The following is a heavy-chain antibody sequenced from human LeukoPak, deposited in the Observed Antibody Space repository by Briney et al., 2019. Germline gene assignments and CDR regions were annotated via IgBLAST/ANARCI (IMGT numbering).Heavy chain of an antibody. V-gene: IGHV4-34*08. D-gene: IGHD6-13*01. CDR1: GFTFSSYS. CDR2: INHSGST. CDR3: AKRGAGYTAAANGYYFDY. J-gene: IGHJ4*02. Sequence: PGGSLRLSCAASGFTFSSYSMNWVRQPPGKGLEWIGEINHSGSTNYNPSLKSRVTISVDTSKNQFSLKLSSVTAADTAVYYCAKRGAGYTAAANGYYFDYWGQGTLVTVSS.